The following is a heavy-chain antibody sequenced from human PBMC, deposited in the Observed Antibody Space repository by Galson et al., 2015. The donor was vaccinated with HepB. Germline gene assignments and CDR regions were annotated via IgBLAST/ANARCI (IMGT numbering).Heavy chain of an antibody. CDR2: ISYDGSNN. J-gene: IGHJ6*02. Sequence: SLRLSCAASGFIFSSYGFHWVRQPPGRGLEWVALISYDGSNNFYVDSVKGRFTISRDNSKNTLSLQMDSLRPEDTAVYYCARDLGVVTKSYYHYGMDVWGQGTTVTVSS. CDR1: GFIFSSYG. CDR3: ARDLGVVTKSYYHYGMDV. V-gene: IGHV3-30*03. D-gene: IGHD4-23*01.